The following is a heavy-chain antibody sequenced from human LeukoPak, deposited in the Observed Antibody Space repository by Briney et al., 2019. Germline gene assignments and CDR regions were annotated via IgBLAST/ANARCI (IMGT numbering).Heavy chain of an antibody. Sequence: SETLSLTCTVSGGSISSGGYYWSWIRQHPGKGLEWIGYIYYSGSTYYNPSLKSRLIIPVEMSKNQFSLKLSSVTAADTAVYYCARLDSSGYAYFDYWGQGTLVTVSS. CDR1: GGSISSGGYY. D-gene: IGHD3-22*01. CDR3: ARLDSSGYAYFDY. J-gene: IGHJ4*02. V-gene: IGHV4-31*03. CDR2: IYYSGST.